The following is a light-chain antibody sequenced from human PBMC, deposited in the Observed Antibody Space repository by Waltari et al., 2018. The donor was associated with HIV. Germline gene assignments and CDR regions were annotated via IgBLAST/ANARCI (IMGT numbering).Light chain of an antibody. V-gene: IGLV4-69*02. Sequence: QLVMTQSPSASASLGASVKLTCTLSSGYNNYAIAWHQQQPDKGPRYLMTVKSDGSHIKGDGIPDRFSGSSSGAERYLTISSLQSEDEADYYCQTWGSGLWVFGGGTTLSVL. J-gene: IGLJ3*02. CDR3: QTWGSGLWV. CDR1: SGYNNYA. CDR2: VKSDGSH.